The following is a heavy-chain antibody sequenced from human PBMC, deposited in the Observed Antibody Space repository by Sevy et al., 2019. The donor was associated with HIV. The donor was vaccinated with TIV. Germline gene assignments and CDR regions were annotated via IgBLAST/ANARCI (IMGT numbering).Heavy chain of an antibody. J-gene: IGHJ4*02. CDR1: GGTFSSYG. D-gene: IGHD6-19*01. CDR3: ARGGGNGWYYFDY. Sequence: ASVKVSCKASGGTFSSYGISWVRQAPGQGLEWMGGIIPILGTVNYAQKFQGRGTITAEESTKTAYMELSSLRSEDTAVYYWARGGGNGWYYFDYWGQETLVTVSS. CDR2: IIPILGTV. V-gene: IGHV1-69*13.